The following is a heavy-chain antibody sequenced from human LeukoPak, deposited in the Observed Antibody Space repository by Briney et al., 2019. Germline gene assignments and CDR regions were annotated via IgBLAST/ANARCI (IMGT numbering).Heavy chain of an antibody. CDR1: GGSLSGYY. CDR2: INHSGST. Sequence: PSETLSLTCAVYGGSLSGYYWSWIRQPPGKGLEWIGEINHSGSTNYNPSLKSRVTISVDRSKNQFSLKLDSVTAADTAVYYCARSQRHDCSGNRCYSWGFDSWGQGTLVTVSS. J-gene: IGHJ4*02. D-gene: IGHD2-15*01. V-gene: IGHV4-34*01. CDR3: ARSQRHDCSGNRCYSWGFDS.